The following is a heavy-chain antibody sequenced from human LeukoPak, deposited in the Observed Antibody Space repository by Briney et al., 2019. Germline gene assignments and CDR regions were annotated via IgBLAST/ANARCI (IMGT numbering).Heavy chain of an antibody. Sequence: SETLSLTCAVYGGSFSGFYWSWIRQPPGKGLEWIGEINHSGSTNYSPSLKSRVAMSVDTSKNQFSLKLSSVTAADTAVYYCASRVVAANQDAFDIWGQGTMVTVSS. CDR1: GGSFSGFY. CDR2: INHSGST. CDR3: ASRVVAANQDAFDI. V-gene: IGHV4-34*01. J-gene: IGHJ3*02. D-gene: IGHD2-15*01.